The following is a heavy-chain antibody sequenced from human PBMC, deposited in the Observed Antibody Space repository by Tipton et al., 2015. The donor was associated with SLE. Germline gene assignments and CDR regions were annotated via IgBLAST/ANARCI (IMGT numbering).Heavy chain of an antibody. CDR2: IYTSGST. Sequence: TLSLTCTVSGGSISSYYWSWIRQPPGKGLEWIGYIYTSGSTNYNTSPKSRVTISVDTSKNQFSLKLSSLTAADTAVYYCARDLWGGSALLVCGKGTTVTVSS. D-gene: IGHD1-26*01. J-gene: IGHJ6*04. V-gene: IGHV4-4*08. CDR3: ARDLWGGSALLV. CDR1: GGSISSYY.